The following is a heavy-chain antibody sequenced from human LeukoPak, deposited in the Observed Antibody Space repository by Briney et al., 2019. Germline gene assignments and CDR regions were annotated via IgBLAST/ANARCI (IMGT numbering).Heavy chain of an antibody. J-gene: IGHJ4*02. V-gene: IGHV3-11*04. D-gene: IGHD3-10*01. CDR2: ISASGSTI. CDR1: EFTFSDYF. Sequence: GGSLRLSCAASEFTFSDYFMSWIRQAPGKGLEWISYISASGSTIYYADSVKGRFTISRDNAKNSLYLQMNSLRAEDTAVYYCARGARGSGTASDYWGQGTLVTVSS. CDR3: ARGARGSGTASDY.